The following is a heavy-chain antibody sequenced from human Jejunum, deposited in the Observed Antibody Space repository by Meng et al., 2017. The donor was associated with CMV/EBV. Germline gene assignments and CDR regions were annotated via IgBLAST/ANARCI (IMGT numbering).Heavy chain of an antibody. CDR1: TFRDYY. J-gene: IGHJ4*02. Sequence: TFRDYYMGWIRQAPGKGLEWVSFITAGGDAIYYADSVKGRFTISRDNAKNSLYLQMNSLSAEDTAMYYCARENYHVSNGYYGGVDYWGQGTLVTVSS. D-gene: IGHD3-22*01. CDR2: ITAGGDAI. V-gene: IGHV3-11*01. CDR3: ARENYHVSNGYYGGVDY.